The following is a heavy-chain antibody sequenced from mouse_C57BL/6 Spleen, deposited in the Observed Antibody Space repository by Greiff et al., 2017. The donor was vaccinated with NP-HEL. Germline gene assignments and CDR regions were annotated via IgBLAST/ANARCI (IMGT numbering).Heavy chain of an antibody. CDR3: ARSDYGSSFDY. V-gene: IGHV1-82*01. CDR2: IYPGDGDT. CDR1: GYAFSSSW. J-gene: IGHJ2*01. Sequence: QVQLQQSGPELVKPGASVKISCKASGYAFSSSWLNWVKQRPGKGLECIGRIYPGDGDTNYNGKFKGKATLTADKSSSTAYRQLSSLTSEDSAVYFCARSDYGSSFDYWGQGTTLTVSS. D-gene: IGHD1-1*01.